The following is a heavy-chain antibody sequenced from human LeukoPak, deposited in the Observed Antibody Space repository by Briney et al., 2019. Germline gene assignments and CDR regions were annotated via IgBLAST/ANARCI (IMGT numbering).Heavy chain of an antibody. D-gene: IGHD3-22*01. J-gene: IGHJ4*02. V-gene: IGHV3-30*04. CDR2: ISYDGSNK. CDR3: ARESLTYYYDSSGYYWDY. CDR1: GFTFSSYA. Sequence: PGGSLRLSCAASGFTFSSYAMHWVRQAPGKGLEWVAVISYDGSNKYYADSVKGRFTISRDNSKNTLYLQMNSLRAEDTAVYYCARESLTYYYDSSGYYWDYWGQGTLVTVSS.